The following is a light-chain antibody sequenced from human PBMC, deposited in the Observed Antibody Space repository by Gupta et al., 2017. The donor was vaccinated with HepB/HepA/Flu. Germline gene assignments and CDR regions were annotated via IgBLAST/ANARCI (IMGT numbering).Light chain of an antibody. Sequence: QSVLTQPPSASGTPGRRVTISCSGSSSSIGSNSVIWLHHLPGTAPKLLIYNNNQRPSEVPDRFSGSKSGTSASLAISGLRAEDEADYYCATWDDSLSGRVFGGGTKLTVL. CDR2: NNN. CDR3: ATWDDSLSGRV. CDR1: SSSIGSNS. V-gene: IGLV1-44*01. J-gene: IGLJ3*02.